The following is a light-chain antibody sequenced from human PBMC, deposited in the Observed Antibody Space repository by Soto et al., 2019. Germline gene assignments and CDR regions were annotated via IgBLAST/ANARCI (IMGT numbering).Light chain of an antibody. CDR3: SSYTSSSNPYVV. V-gene: IGLV2-14*01. CDR2: EVT. CDR1: SSDVGGYNY. Sequence: QSVLTQPASVSGSPGQSITISCTGTSSDVGGYNYVSWYRQHPGKAPKLMIYEVTNRPSGVSNRFSGSKSGNTASLTISGLQAEDEADYYCSSYTSSSNPYVVFGGGTKLTVL. J-gene: IGLJ2*01.